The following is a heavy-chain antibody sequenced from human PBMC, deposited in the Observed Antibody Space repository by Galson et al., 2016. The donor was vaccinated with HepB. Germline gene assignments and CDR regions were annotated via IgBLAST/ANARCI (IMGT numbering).Heavy chain of an antibody. CDR2: LYYSGST. CDR3: ARDFVSGSYSFDP. D-gene: IGHD1-26*01. J-gene: IGHJ5*02. CDR1: GGSISSANYY. V-gene: IGHV4-31*03. Sequence: TLSLTCTVSGGSISSANYYWSWIRQHPGKGLEWIGSLYYSGSTYHNPSLKSRVNISIDTSKNQFSLTLNSVTAADTAVYFCARDFVSGSYSFDPWGQGTLVTVSS.